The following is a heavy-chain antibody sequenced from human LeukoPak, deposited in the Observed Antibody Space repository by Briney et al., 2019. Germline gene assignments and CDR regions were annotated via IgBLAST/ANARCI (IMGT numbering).Heavy chain of an antibody. J-gene: IGHJ3*02. CDR2: ISTSSGTI. V-gene: IGHV3-48*01. CDR3: ARLGGIAADGKNAFDI. D-gene: IGHD6-13*01. Sequence: GGSLRLSCAASGFTFSSYSMNWVRQAPGKGLEWVSYISTSSGTIYYADSVKGRFTISRDISKNTLYLQMNSLRAEDTAVYYCARLGGIAADGKNAFDIWGQGTMVTVSS. CDR1: GFTFSSYS.